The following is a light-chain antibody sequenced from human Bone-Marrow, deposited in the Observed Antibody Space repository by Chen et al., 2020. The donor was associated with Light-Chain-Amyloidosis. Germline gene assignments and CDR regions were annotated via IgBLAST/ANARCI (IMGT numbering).Light chain of an antibody. V-gene: IGLV6-57*01. CDR3: QSYQGSSQGV. CDR1: SGSIATNY. CDR2: EVD. J-gene: IGLJ3*02. Sequence: NFMLTQPHSLSESPGQPVLLSCPRSSGSIATNYVLWYQQRPGSSPTNVIYEVDQRPSVVPDRFSGSIDRSSDSASLTISGLKTEDEADYYCQSYQGSSQGVFGGGTKLTVL.